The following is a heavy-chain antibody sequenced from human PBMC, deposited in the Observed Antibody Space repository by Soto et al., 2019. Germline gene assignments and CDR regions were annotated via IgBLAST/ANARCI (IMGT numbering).Heavy chain of an antibody. V-gene: IGHV1-18*04. D-gene: IGHD3-16*01. Sequence: QVRLVQSGPEVRKPGASVKVSCQASGYILSSFGISWVRQAPGQGLEWLGWISVYGGNTAFAGKFQDRVTMTTDTSMNTAYMELTTLTYDDTAVYYCARGFPYDLVRSLDSWGQGTLVTVSS. J-gene: IGHJ4*02. CDR2: ISVYGGNT. CDR1: GYILSSFG. CDR3: ARGFPYDLVRSLDS.